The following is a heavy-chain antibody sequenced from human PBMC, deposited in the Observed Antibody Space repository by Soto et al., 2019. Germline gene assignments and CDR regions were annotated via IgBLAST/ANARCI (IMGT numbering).Heavy chain of an antibody. D-gene: IGHD5-18*01. CDR2: IKGDGTFT. Sequence: GGSLSLSCEVSGFTFSSHWMHWVRQAPGKGLVWLSRIKGDGTFTNYVDSVKGRFTISRDNAKNTLYLQMNSLRAEDTAVYFCARGKDTGRVNVDYWGQGSLVTVSS. CDR3: ARGKDTGRVNVDY. CDR1: GFTFSSHW. J-gene: IGHJ4*02. V-gene: IGHV3-74*01.